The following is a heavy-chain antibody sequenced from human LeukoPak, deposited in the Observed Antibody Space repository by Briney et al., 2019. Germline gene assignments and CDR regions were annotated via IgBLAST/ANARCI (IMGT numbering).Heavy chain of an antibody. CDR1: GFTYNSHA. V-gene: IGHV3-33*01. D-gene: IGHD1-26*01. CDR2: IWYDGSNK. J-gene: IGHJ6*02. CDR3: ARAGGSYYPYFYYGMDV. Sequence: GGSLRLSCAASGFTYNSHAMHWVRQAPGKGLEWVAVIWYDGSNKYYADSVKGRFTISRDNSKNTMDLEMNNLRAEDTAVYYCARAGGSYYPYFYYGMDVWGQGTAVTVSS.